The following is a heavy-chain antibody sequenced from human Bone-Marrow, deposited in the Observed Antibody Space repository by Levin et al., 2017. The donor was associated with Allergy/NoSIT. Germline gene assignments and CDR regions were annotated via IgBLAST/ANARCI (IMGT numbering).Heavy chain of an antibody. J-gene: IGHJ4*02. CDR3: ATSHDGYCGGAGCLADLDK. V-gene: IGHV3-15*01. CDR1: GFTFTDAW. Sequence: PGGSLRLSCATSGFTFTDAWMNWVRQAPGKGLEWVGRIRSAADGGTTDYAAPVKGRFTISRDDSTNMLYLEMNSLKFEDTAVYHCATSHDGYCGGAGCLADLDKWGQGTLVTVSS. D-gene: IGHD2-21*01. CDR2: IRSAADGGTT.